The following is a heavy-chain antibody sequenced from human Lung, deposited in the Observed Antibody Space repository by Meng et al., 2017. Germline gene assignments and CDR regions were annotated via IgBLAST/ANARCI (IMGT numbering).Heavy chain of an antibody. CDR2: IYNSGST. J-gene: IGHJ2*01. CDR1: GGSISSSNYY. V-gene: IGHV4-30-4*01. CDR3: ARGQKGYFDL. Sequence: QAQTKASGPGLRKPYQTLSLTCTCSGGSISSSNYYWSWIRQPPGKGLEWSGHIYNSGSTYYNPSLQSRITISVDTSKNQFSLKLSSVTAADTAVYYCARGQKGYFDLWGRGTLVTVSS.